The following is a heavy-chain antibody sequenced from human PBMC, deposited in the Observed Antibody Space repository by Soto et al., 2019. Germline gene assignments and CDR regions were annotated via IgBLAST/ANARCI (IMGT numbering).Heavy chain of an antibody. D-gene: IGHD6-19*01. CDR2: DYFSGST. CDR3: ARQEAVPGTPFDS. CDR1: GGSINGYY. J-gene: IGHJ4*02. Sequence: QVHLQESGPGLVKPSETLSLTCTVSGGSINGYYWNWIRQPPGKGLEWLGYDYFSGSTHYNPSLKTRLTISVDTSKKQFSLKLSSVTAVDTAVYFCARQEAVPGTPFDSWGQGTLVSVSS. V-gene: IGHV4-59*01.